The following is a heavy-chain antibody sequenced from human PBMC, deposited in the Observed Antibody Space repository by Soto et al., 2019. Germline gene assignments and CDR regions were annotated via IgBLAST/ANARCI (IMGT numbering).Heavy chain of an antibody. Sequence: LSLTCTVSGGSIRNGDYYWGWIRQPPGKGLEWIGYVYYSGTTYSHPSLNSRVSISVDTSENQFSLRLTSVTAADTAVYYCVTVNLVGAAYYFDYWGPGTLVTVS. V-gene: IGHV4-30-4*01. CDR3: VTVNLVGAAYYFDY. CDR2: VYYSGTT. J-gene: IGHJ4*02. CDR1: GGSIRNGDYY. D-gene: IGHD1-26*01.